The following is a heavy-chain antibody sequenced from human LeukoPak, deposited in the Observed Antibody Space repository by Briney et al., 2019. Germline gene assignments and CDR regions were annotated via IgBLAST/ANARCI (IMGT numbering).Heavy chain of an antibody. CDR3: AKRGVVIRVILVGFHKEAYYFDS. V-gene: IGHV3-23*01. J-gene: IGHJ4*02. D-gene: IGHD3-22*01. CDR2: ISDRGSRT. Sequence: GGSLRLPCVVSGITLSNYGMSWVRQAPGKGLEWVAGISDRGSRTNYADSVKGRFTISTDHPKNTLYLQMNSLRAEDTAVYFCAKRGVVIRVILVGFHKEAYYFDSWGQGALVTVSS. CDR1: GITLSNYG.